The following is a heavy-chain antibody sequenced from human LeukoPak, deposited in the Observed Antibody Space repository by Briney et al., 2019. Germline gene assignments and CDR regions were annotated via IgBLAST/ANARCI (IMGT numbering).Heavy chain of an antibody. Sequence: GGSLRLSCAASGFTFSDYYMSWIRQAPGKGLEWLSDISSRDSTIYYADSLKGRFTISRDNAKNSLYLQMNSLRAEDTAVYYCASGYNWNYFDYWGQGTLVTVSS. V-gene: IGHV3-11*04. J-gene: IGHJ4*02. CDR3: ASGYNWNYFDY. CDR1: GFTFSDYY. CDR2: ISSRDSTI. D-gene: IGHD1-20*01.